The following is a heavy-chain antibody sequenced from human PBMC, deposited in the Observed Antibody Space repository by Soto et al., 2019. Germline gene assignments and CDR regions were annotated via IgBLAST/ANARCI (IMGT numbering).Heavy chain of an antibody. J-gene: IGHJ4*02. CDR3: ARPVGDYSNFPFDY. CDR2: IIPIFGTA. CDR1: GGTFSSYA. D-gene: IGHD4-4*01. V-gene: IGHV1-69*13. Sequence: SVKVSCKASGGTFSSYAISWVRQAPGQGLEWMGGIIPIFGTANYAQKFQGRVTITADESTSTAYMELSSLRSEDMAVYYCARPVGDYSNFPFDYWGQGTLVTVSS.